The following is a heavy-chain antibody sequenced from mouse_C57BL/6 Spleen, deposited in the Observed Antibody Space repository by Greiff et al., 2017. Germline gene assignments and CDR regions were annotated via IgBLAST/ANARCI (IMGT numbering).Heavy chain of an antibody. CDR1: GFTFSSYA. J-gene: IGHJ4*01. V-gene: IGHV5-4*01. CDR3: ARDPLYYGSSYGAMDY. D-gene: IGHD1-1*01. CDR2: ISDGGSYT. Sequence: EVKVVESGGGLVKPGGSLKLSCAASGFTFSSYAMSWVRQTPEKRLEWVATISDGGSYTYYPDNVKGRFTISRDNAKNNLYLQMSHLKSEDTAMYYCARDPLYYGSSYGAMDYWGQGTSVTVSS.